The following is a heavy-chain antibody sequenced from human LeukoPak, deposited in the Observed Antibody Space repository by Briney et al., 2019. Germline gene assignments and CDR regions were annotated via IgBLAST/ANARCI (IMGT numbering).Heavy chain of an antibody. Sequence: GGSLRLSCAASGFTFSSYSMNWVRQAPGKGLEWVSSISSSSSYIYYADSVKGRFTISRDNSKNTLYLQMNSLRAEDTAVYYCAKDHADIVVVIAPLHYFDYWGQGTLVTVSS. V-gene: IGHV3-21*01. CDR1: GFTFSSYS. D-gene: IGHD2-21*01. CDR2: ISSSSSYI. CDR3: AKDHADIVVVIAPLHYFDY. J-gene: IGHJ4*02.